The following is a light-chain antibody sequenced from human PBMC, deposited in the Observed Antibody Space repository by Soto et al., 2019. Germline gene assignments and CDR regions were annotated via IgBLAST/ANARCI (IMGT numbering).Light chain of an antibody. CDR1: QGISRN. J-gene: IGKJ1*01. CDR2: AAS. V-gene: IGKV1D-8*03. Sequence: VIWMTQSPSLLSSSTGDRFTIIFLISQGISRNFAWYQQRPGKAPELLIYAASTLQSGVPSRFSGSGSGTDFTLTISSLQPEDFATYYCQQSYSTPWTFGQGTKVDIK. CDR3: QQSYSTPWT.